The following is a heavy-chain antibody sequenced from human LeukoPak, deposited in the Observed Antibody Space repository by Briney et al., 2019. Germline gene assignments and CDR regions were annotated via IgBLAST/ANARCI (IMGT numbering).Heavy chain of an antibody. V-gene: IGHV3-69-1*01. CDR1: GFTFTTYT. Sequence: GGCLRLSCAASGFTFTTYTMNWVRQAPGKGLEWVSSISTRSSKDYADSVRGRFTISRDNARTSLFLQMNSLRVEDTALYYCARGGGDVPIDYWGQGTLVSVSS. J-gene: IGHJ4*02. CDR2: ISTRSSK. CDR3: ARGGGDVPIDY. D-gene: IGHD2-21*02.